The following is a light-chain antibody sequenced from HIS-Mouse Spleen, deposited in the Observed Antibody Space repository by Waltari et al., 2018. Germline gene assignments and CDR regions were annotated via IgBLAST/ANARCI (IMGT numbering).Light chain of an antibody. Sequence: QSALTQPASVSGSPGPSITIPCTGTSSDLVGYHYVSWYQQHPGKAPKLMIYDVSNRPSGVSNRFSGSKSGNTASLTISGLQAEDEADYYCSSYTSSSTLFGGGTKLTVL. CDR1: SSDLVGYHY. J-gene: IGLJ2*01. CDR3: SSYTSSSTL. CDR2: DVS. V-gene: IGLV2-14*03.